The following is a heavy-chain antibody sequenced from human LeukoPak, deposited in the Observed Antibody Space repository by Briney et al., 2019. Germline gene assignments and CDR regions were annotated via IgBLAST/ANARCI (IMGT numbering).Heavy chain of an antibody. CDR3: ARPNYYDSRAHYYYGMDV. Sequence: GGSLRLSCAASGFTVSSNYMSWVRQAPGKGLEWVSVIYSGGSTYYADSVKGRFTISRDDSKNTLYLQMNSLRAEDTAVYYCARPNYYDSRAHYYYGMDVWGQGTTVTVSS. J-gene: IGHJ6*02. V-gene: IGHV3-66*04. CDR2: IYSGGST. D-gene: IGHD3-22*01. CDR1: GFTVSSNY.